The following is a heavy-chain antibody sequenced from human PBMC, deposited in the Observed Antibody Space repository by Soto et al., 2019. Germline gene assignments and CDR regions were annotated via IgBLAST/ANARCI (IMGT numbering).Heavy chain of an antibody. CDR3: TTGATVTTVAFDI. J-gene: IGHJ3*02. D-gene: IGHD4-17*01. V-gene: IGHV3-15*01. CDR2: IKSKTDGGTT. Sequence: EVQLVESGGGLVKPGGSLRLSCAASGLTFSNAWMSWVRQSPGKGLEWVGRIKSKTDGGTTDYAAPVKGRFTISRDDSKNTLYLQMNSLKTEDTAVYYCTTGATVTTVAFDIWGQGTMVTVSS. CDR1: GLTFSNAW.